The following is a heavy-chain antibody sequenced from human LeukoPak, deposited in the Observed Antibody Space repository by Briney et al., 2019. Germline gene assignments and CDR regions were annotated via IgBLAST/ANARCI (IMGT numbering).Heavy chain of an antibody. CDR3: AAQSGYSGPGDY. CDR1: GYTFTDYY. J-gene: IGHJ4*02. V-gene: IGHV1-2*06. Sequence: ASVKVSCKASGYTFTDYYMHWVRQAPGQGLEWIGRINPNSGGTSSARKFQGRVTVTRDMSTSTAYMELSSLRSEDTAVYYCAAQSGYSGPGDYWGQGTLVTVSS. CDR2: INPNSGGT. D-gene: IGHD3-22*01.